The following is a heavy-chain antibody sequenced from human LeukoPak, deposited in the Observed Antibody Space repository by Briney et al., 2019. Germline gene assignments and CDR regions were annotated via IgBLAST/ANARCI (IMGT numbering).Heavy chain of an antibody. CDR2: ISTSSSYI. V-gene: IGHV3-21*01. CDR3: ARDSKTYSGYDEGWFDP. J-gene: IGHJ5*02. D-gene: IGHD5-12*01. Sequence: PGGSLRLSCAASGFAASGFTFSTFGMHWVRQAPGKGLGWVSSISTSSSYIYYADSVKGRFTISRDNAKNSLYLQMNSLRAEDTAVYYCARDSKTYSGYDEGWFDPWGQGTLVTVSS. CDR1: GFAASGFTFSTFG.